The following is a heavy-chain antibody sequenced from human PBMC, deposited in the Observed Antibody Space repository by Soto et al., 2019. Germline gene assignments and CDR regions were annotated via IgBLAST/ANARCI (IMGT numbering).Heavy chain of an antibody. Sequence: ASVKVSCKASGYTFTGYYMHWVRQAPGQGLEWMGWINPNSGGTNYAQKFQGWVTMTRDTSISTAYMELSRLRSDDTAVYYCARAHHIDYGDYYGMDVWGQGTTVTVSS. J-gene: IGHJ6*02. V-gene: IGHV1-2*04. CDR3: ARAHHIDYGDYYGMDV. CDR1: GYTFTGYY. CDR2: INPNSGGT. D-gene: IGHD4-17*01.